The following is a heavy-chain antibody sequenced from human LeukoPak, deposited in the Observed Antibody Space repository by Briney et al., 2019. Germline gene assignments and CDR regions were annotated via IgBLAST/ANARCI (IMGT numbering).Heavy chain of an antibody. CDR2: ISPSGGST. V-gene: IGHV1-46*01. CDR3: ARDNSVRDEAWWFNP. D-gene: IGHD5-24*01. Sequence: ASVKVSCKAFGYTFTRNYMHWVRQAPGPAPEWMGVISPSGGSTTYAQKFQGRVTLTRDMSTSTDYLELSSLRSEDTAVYYCARDNSVRDEAWWFNPWGQGTLVTVSS. CDR1: GYTFTRNY. J-gene: IGHJ5*02.